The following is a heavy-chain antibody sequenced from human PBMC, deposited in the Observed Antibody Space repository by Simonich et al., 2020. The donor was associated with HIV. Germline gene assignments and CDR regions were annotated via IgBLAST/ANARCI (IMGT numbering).Heavy chain of an antibody. CDR2: ISTRGSYT. CDR1: NFTFTNYS. V-gene: IGHV3-21*01. D-gene: IGHD3-10*01. Sequence: EVQLVESGGGLVKPGGSLRLSCTASNFTFTNYSMNWVRQAPGKGWEWVSAISTRGSYTYYADSVKGRFTISRDNAKSSLFLQMNSLRAEDTAVYYCAGEKVRDWFFDLWGRGTLVTVSS. CDR3: AGEKVRDWFFDL. J-gene: IGHJ2*01.